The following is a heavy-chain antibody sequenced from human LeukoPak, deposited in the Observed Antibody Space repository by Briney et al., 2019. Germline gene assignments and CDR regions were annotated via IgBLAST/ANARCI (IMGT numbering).Heavy chain of an antibody. D-gene: IGHD2-8*01. J-gene: IGHJ5*02. CDR2: INTNTGNP. CDR1: GYTFTNYA. CDR3: ARVPFVVMGDTGNWFDP. V-gene: IGHV7-4-1*01. Sequence: ASVKVSCKASGYTFTNYAMNWVRQVPGQGLEWMGWINTNTGNPTYAQGFTGRFVFSLDASVSTAYLQIRRLKAEDTAVYYCARVPFVVMGDTGNWFDPWGQGTLVTVSS.